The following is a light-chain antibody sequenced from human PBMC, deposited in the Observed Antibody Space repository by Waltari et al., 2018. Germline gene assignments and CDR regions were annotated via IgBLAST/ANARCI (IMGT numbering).Light chain of an antibody. CDR2: KVS. Sequence: VGLTQSPLSLPVTPGQSASLSCRSSQSLIYTDGISYLNWFHQRPGQAPRRLIYKVSNRDSGVPDRFSGSGSGTDFTLMISSVEADDVGVYFCMQATHWPVTFGQGTRLEIK. J-gene: IGKJ5*01. CDR1: QSLIYTDGISY. V-gene: IGKV2-30*01. CDR3: MQATHWPVT.